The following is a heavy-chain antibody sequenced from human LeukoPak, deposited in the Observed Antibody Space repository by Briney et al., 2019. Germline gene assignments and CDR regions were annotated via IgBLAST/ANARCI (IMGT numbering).Heavy chain of an antibody. D-gene: IGHD3-16*01. CDR3: AREEGDDAFDL. J-gene: IGHJ3*01. Sequence: SETLSLTCTVSGYFINSGGYFWSWLRQHPGKGLEWIGYIHNTGTTYYNPSLKSRVSISVDTSKNQFSLKLRSVTAADTAVYFCAREEGDDAFDLWSQGTLVTVSS. V-gene: IGHV4-31*03. CDR2: IHNTGTT. CDR1: GYFINSGGYF.